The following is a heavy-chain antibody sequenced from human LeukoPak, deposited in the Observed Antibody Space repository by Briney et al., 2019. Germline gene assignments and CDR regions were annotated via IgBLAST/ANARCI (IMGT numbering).Heavy chain of an antibody. J-gene: IGHJ4*02. CDR1: GYTFTSYD. D-gene: IGHD5-18*01. V-gene: IGHV1-8*01. Sequence: ASVKVSCKASGYTFTSYDINWVRQATGQGLEWMGWMDPNNDNTGYVQKFQGRATMTRNTSTNTAYMELSSLRSEDTAVYYCARGILGYGYYFDYWGQGTLVTVSS. CDR2: MDPNNDNT. CDR3: ARGILGYGYYFDY.